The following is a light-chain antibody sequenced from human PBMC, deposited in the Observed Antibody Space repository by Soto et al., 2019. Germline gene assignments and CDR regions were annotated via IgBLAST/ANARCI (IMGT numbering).Light chain of an antibody. CDR3: QQYNNWPGT. V-gene: IGKV3-15*01. CDR2: GAA. CDR1: ESISNN. Sequence: EIVMTQSPATLSVSPGERATLSCRAGESISNNLAWYQQKPGQAPRLLIYGAATRAAGIPAGFSGRGSGTEFTLTISSLQSEDFGVYYCQQYNNWPGTFGQGTKVDIK. J-gene: IGKJ1*01.